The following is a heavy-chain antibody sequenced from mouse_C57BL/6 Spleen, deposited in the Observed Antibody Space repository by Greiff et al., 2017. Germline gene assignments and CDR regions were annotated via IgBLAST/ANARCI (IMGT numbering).Heavy chain of an antibody. Sequence: QVQLQQSGPELVKPGASVKISCKASGYAFSSSWMNWVKQRPGKGLEWIGRIYPGDGDTNYNGKFKGKATLTADKSSSTAYMQLSSLTSEDSAVXFCARSDYGSYFDYWGQGTTLTVSS. V-gene: IGHV1-82*01. D-gene: IGHD1-1*01. CDR3: ARSDYGSYFDY. CDR2: IYPGDGDT. J-gene: IGHJ2*01. CDR1: GYAFSSSW.